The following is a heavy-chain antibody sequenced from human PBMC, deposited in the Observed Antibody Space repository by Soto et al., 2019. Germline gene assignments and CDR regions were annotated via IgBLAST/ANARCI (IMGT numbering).Heavy chain of an antibody. J-gene: IGHJ6*02. V-gene: IGHV3-33*01. D-gene: IGHD2-2*01. CDR3: ARGTYCSSTSCNIGALYGMDV. Sequence: QVQLVESGGGVVQPGRSLRLSCAASGFTFSSYGMHWVRQAPGKGLEWVAVIWYDGSNKYYADSVKGRFTISRDNSKNTLYLQMNSLRAEDTAVYYCARGTYCSSTSCNIGALYGMDVWGQGTTVTVSS. CDR1: GFTFSSYG. CDR2: IWYDGSNK.